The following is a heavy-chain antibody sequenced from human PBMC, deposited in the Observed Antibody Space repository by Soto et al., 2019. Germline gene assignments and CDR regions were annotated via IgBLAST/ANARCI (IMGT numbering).Heavy chain of an antibody. J-gene: IGHJ4*02. D-gene: IGHD1-26*01. CDR3: AKGLGVLIGY. CDR1: GFTFSSYG. V-gene: IGHV3-30*18. Sequence: QVQLVESGGGVVQPGRSLRLSCAASGFTFSSYGMHWVRQAPGKGLEWVAVISYDGSNKYYADSVKGRFTISRDNSKNTLYLQMNSLRAEDTAVYYCAKGLGVLIGYWGQGTLVTVSA. CDR2: ISYDGSNK.